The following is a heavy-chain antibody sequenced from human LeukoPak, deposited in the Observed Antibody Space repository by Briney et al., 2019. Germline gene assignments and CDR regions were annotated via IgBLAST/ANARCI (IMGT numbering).Heavy chain of an antibody. CDR1: GYTFTGYY. J-gene: IGHJ6*02. V-gene: IGHV1-2*02. D-gene: IGHD3-16*01. CDR3: ARAMGDYYYYGMDV. CDR2: INPNSGGT. Sequence: ASVKVSCKASGYTFTGYYIHWVRQAPGQGLEWMGWINPNSGGTNYAQKFQGRVTMTRDTSISTAYMELSRLRSDDTAVYYCARAMGDYYYYGMDVWGQGTTVTDPS.